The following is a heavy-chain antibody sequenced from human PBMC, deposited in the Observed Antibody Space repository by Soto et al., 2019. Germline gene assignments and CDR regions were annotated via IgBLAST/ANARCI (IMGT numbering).Heavy chain of an antibody. V-gene: IGHV4-34*01. J-gene: IGHJ6*03. CDR1: GGSFSGYY. D-gene: IGHD2-2*01. CDR2: INHSGST. Sequence: QVQLQQWGAGLLKPSETLSLTCAVYGGSFSGYYWSWIRQPPGKGLEWIGEINHSGSTNYNPSLKSRVTISVDTSKNQFSLKLSSVTAAATAVYYCARGDIVVVPAFPYYYYYMDVWGKGTPVTVSS. CDR3: ARGDIVVVPAFPYYYYYMDV.